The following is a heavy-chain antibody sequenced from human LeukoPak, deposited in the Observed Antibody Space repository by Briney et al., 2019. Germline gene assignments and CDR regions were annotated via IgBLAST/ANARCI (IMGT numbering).Heavy chain of an antibody. Sequence: AVYLSLSCAASAFTFSNYYLSWLRQAPGKGLVWVANIKQDGSDTYYVDSVKGRFTISRDNPKNSVYLQRARQAAEDTDACDCARAVAGNWVDPSLRRTKVTVSS. CDR2: IKQDGSDT. CDR3: ARAVAGNWVDP. J-gene: IGHJ5*02. CDR1: AFTFSNYY. V-gene: IGHV3-7*03. D-gene: IGHD6-19*01.